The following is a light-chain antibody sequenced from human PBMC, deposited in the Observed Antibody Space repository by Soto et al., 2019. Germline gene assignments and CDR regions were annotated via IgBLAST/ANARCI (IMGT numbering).Light chain of an antibody. J-gene: IGKJ2*01. CDR1: QSITSY. Sequence: DIQMTQSPSSLFPSVGDGFTITCRPSQSITSYLNWYQQKPGKAPKLLIYAASSLQSGVPSRFSGSGSGTDFTLTISSLQPEDFATYYCQQSYSTPVFGQGTKLEIK. CDR2: AAS. CDR3: QQSYSTPV. V-gene: IGKV1-39*01.